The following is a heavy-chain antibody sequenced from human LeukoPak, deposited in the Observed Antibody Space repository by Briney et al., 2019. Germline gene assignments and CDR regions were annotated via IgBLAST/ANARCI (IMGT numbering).Heavy chain of an antibody. Sequence: GRYLRLSCAASGFTFNDYYIIWIRQAPGHALDLLSYFNIGRTYKHYADSVQSRFTISRDNAKKSLYLEMNNLRAEDTAVYYCATDGAGFDTWGQVVLVTVSS. V-gene: IGHV3-11*05. CDR2: FNIGRTYK. CDR1: GFTFNDYY. J-gene: IGHJ5*02. CDR3: ATDGAGFDT.